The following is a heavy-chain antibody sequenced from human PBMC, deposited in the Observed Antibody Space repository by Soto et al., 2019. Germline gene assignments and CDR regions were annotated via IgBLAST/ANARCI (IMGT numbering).Heavy chain of an antibody. CDR1: GGTFDHAA. Sequence: QVQLVQSGAEVKKPGSSVKVSCEAPGGTFDHAAITWVRQAPGQGLEWVGGINPMFNSAHYAQKCQGRVTITADAVTSTAFMKPSGLTSDATAVYYCARQIFAADYWGQGTLLVVSS. V-gene: IGHV1-69*01. CDR2: INPMFNSA. CDR3: ARQIFAADY. J-gene: IGHJ4*02. D-gene: IGHD3-9*01.